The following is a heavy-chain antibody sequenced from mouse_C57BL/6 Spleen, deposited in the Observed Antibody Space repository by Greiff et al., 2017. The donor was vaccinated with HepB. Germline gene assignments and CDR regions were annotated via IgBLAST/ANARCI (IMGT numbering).Heavy chain of an antibody. V-gene: IGHV1-80*01. CDR2: IYPGDGDT. CDR1: GYAFSSYW. Sequence: QVQLKQSGAELVKPGASVTISCKASGYAFSSYWMNWVKQRPGKGLEWIGQIYPGDGDTNYNGKFKGKATLTADKSSSTAYMQLSSLTSEDSAVYFCARSPTRYSLFDYWGQGTTLTVSS. J-gene: IGHJ2*01. D-gene: IGHD2-12*01. CDR3: ARSPTRYSLFDY.